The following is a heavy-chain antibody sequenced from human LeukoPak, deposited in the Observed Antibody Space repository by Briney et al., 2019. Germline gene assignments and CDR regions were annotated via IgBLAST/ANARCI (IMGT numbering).Heavy chain of an antibody. CDR2: VYYDGSA. Sequence: SETLSLTCGVSGGSIRSSIYYWGWIRQPPGKGLEWIGSVYYDGSAYYNPSLKSRVTISVDTSKNQLSLKLSSVTAADTAVYYCARVGTTVVTTDFDYWGQGTLVTVSS. CDR1: GGSIRSSIYY. CDR3: ARVGTTVVTTDFDY. J-gene: IGHJ4*02. D-gene: IGHD4-23*01. V-gene: IGHV4-39*01.